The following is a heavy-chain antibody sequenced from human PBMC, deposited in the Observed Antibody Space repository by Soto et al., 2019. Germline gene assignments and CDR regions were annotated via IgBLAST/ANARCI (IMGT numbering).Heavy chain of an antibody. J-gene: IGHJ4*02. V-gene: IGHV5-51*01. Sequence: ESLKISCKTSGYSFTNYWIGWVRQMPGKGLEWMGIIYPGDSDTRYSPSFQGQVTISADKSISTAYLQWSSLQASDTAMYYCARSYYARSDYYFASWGQGTLATVSS. CDR3: ARSYYARSDYYFAS. CDR2: IYPGDSDT. CDR1: GYSFTNYW. D-gene: IGHD3-22*01.